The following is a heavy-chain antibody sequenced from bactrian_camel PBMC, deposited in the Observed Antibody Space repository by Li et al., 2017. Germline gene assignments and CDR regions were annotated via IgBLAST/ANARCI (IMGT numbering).Heavy chain of an antibody. V-gene: IGHV3S53*01. CDR2: VASSGST. CDR3: VKPNPDARGGFDH. CDR1: GRTIGTYSRYC. Sequence: HVQLVESGGGSVQAGGSLRLSCAVSGRTIGTYSRYCMAWFRQVPGKEREGVAAVASSGSTTYTDSVKGRFTISRDNAKNTVYLLMNSLKPEDTAVYYCVKPNPDARGGFDHWGQGTQVTVS. D-gene: IGHD1*01. J-gene: IGHJ4*01.